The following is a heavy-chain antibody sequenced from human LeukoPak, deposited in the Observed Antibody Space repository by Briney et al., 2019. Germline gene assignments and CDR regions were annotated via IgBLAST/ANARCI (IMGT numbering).Heavy chain of an antibody. CDR2: INHSGST. CDR1: GGSFSGYY. J-gene: IGHJ6*03. D-gene: IGHD6-19*01. V-gene: IGHV4-34*01. Sequence: SSETLSLTCAVYGGSFSGYYWSWIRQPPGKGLEWIGEINHSGSTNYNPSLKSRVTIPVDTSKNQFSLKLSSVTAADTAVYYCAREAVAGMDVWGKGTTVTVSS. CDR3: AREAVAGMDV.